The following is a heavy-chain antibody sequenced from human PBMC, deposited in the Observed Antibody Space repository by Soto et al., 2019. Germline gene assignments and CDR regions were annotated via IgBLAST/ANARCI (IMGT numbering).Heavy chain of an antibody. Sequence: GGSLRLSCTASGFTFSSYGVHWVRQAPGKGLEWVAVISYHGVNKYYADSVNGRFTISRDNSKNMVFLQMNSLRVEDTAVYYCGKYSDYGDHRDWFDPWGQGTLVTVSS. V-gene: IGHV3-30*18. CDR2: ISYHGVNK. CDR1: GFTFSSYG. CDR3: GKYSDYGDHRDWFDP. D-gene: IGHD4-17*01. J-gene: IGHJ5*02.